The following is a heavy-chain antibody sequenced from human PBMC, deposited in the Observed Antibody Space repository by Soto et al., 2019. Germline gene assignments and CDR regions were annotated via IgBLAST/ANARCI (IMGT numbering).Heavy chain of an antibody. CDR2: INPNSGGT. J-gene: IGHJ4*02. Sequence: QVQLVQSGAEVKKPGASVKVSCKASGYTFTGYYMHWVRQAPGQGLEWMGWINPNSGGTNYAQKFQGWVTMTRDTSSSTAYMELSRLRSDDTAVYYCARDSPLGYCSGGSCSSLAFDYWGQGTLVTVSS. CDR3: ARDSPLGYCSGGSCSSLAFDY. V-gene: IGHV1-2*04. CDR1: GYTFTGYY. D-gene: IGHD2-15*01.